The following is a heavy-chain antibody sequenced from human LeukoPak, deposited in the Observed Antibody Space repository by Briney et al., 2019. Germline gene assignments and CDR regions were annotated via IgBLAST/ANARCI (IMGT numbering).Heavy chain of an antibody. D-gene: IGHD6-13*01. CDR1: GYTFTGYY. CDR3: ARGLAVQGSSWYYDY. J-gene: IGHJ4*02. V-gene: IGHV1-2*06. Sequence: ASVKVSCKASGYTFTGYYMHRVRQAPGQGLEWMGRINPNSGGTNYAQKFQGRVTMTRDTSISTAYMELSRLRSDDTAVYYCARGLAVQGSSWYYDYWGQGTLVTVSS. CDR2: INPNSGGT.